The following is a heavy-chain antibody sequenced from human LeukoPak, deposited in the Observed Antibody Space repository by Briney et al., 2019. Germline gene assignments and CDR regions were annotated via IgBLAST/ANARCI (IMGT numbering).Heavy chain of an antibody. V-gene: IGHV4-61*02. CDR3: ARGRISGSYSS. D-gene: IGHD3-10*01. J-gene: IGHJ4*02. Sequence: SESLSLTCTVSGGSISSGSYYWSWIRQPAGKGLEWIGRIYTSGSTNYNPPLKSRVTISVDTSKNQFSLKLSSVTAADTAVYYCARGRISGSYSSWGQGTLVPSPQ. CDR1: GGSISSGSYY. CDR2: IYTSGST.